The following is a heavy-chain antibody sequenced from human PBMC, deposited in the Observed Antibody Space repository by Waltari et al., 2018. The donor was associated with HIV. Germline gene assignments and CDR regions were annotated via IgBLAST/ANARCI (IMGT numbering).Heavy chain of an antibody. J-gene: IGHJ4*02. D-gene: IGHD6-25*01. CDR2: IYHTGTT. Sequence: QVRLQESGPGLVKPSQTLSLTCNVSGGAISRGDSYWTWIRQPPGKALEWIGYIYHTGTTSYNSSLKSRLAMSVDPSKNRFTLELTSVTAADTAVYYCASEKFCSSATCPQRFDFWGQGILVTVSS. CDR3: ASEKFCSSATCPQRFDF. CDR1: GGAISRGDSY. V-gene: IGHV4-31*03.